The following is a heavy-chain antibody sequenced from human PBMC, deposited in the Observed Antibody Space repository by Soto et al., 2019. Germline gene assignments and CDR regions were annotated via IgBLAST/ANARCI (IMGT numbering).Heavy chain of an antibody. CDR2: ISSSGEST. CDR1: GFTLNNYG. Sequence: EVQLLESGGDLVQPGGSQRLSCVASGFTLNNYGMAWFRQAPGKGLEWVSGISSSGESTYYADSVKGRFTISRDTSKNTLFLQMNSLSAEDTAIYYCARDHFFSSDTNCSWLYYFDNWGQASLITVSS. J-gene: IGHJ4*02. D-gene: IGHD2-2*01. V-gene: IGHV3-23*01. CDR3: ARDHFFSSDTNCSWLYYFDN.